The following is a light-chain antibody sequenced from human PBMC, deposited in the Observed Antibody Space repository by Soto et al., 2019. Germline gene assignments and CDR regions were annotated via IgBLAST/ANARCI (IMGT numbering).Light chain of an antibody. CDR2: RNN. J-gene: IGLJ3*02. CDR3: ATWDDSLNGPV. V-gene: IGLV1-44*01. Sequence: QSVLTQPPSASGTPGQRVTISCSGSSSNLGDNTVNWYQQLPGTAPKLLIYRNNRRPSEVPDRFSCSKSGTSASLAISGLQSDDEADYYSATWDDSLNGPVFGGGTKLTVL. CDR1: SSNLGDNT.